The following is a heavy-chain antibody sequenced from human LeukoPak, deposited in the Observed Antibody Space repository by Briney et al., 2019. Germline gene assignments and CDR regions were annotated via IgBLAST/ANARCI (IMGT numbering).Heavy chain of an antibody. CDR1: GFTFSNYA. CDR3: AKLNGYSSSWFDY. Sequence: GGSLRLSCAASGFTFSNYAMSWVRQAPGKGLEWVSGLSSGGGSTYYADSVKGRSTISRDNSKNTLYLQMNSLRAEDTAVYYCAKLNGYSSSWFDYWGQGTLVTVSS. V-gene: IGHV3-23*01. CDR2: LSSGGGST. D-gene: IGHD6-13*01. J-gene: IGHJ4*02.